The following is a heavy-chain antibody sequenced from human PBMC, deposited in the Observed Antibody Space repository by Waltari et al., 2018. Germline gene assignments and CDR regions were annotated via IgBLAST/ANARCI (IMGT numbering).Heavy chain of an antibody. V-gene: IGHV3-33*01. CDR1: GFTFRTYG. J-gene: IGHJ6*02. CDR3: AADPPDSGFALDV. CDR2: VKGDGSHQ. Sequence: QVQLLESGGGVVQPGRSLRLSCAASGFTFRTYGLHWVRQAPGKGLDWVAFVKGDGSHQNYADSVSGRFTISRDNSKDTLYLQMNSLTTDDTAVYYCAADPPDSGFALDVWCQGTTVTVSS. D-gene: IGHD1-26*01.